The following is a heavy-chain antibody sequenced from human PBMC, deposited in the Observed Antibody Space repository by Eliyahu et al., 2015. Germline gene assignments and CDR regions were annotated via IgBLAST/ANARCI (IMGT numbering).Heavy chain of an antibody. CDR2: IXGSGGST. CDR1: GXXFSXYA. V-gene: IGHV3-23*01. D-gene: IGHD4-17*01. J-gene: IGHJ4*02. CDR3: AKDQVLYGDYFDY. Sequence: EVQLLESGGGLVQPGGSLXLSCAXSGXXFSXYAMSWVRQAPGKGLEWVSAIXGSGGSTYYADSVKGRFTISRDNSKNTLYLQMNSLRAEDTAVYYCAKDQVLYGDYFDYWGQGTLVTVSS.